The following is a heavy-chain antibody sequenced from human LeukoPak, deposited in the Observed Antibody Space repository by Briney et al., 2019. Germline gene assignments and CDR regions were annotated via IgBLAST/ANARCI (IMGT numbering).Heavy chain of an antibody. Sequence: GASVKVSCKASGYTFTSYGISWVRQAPGQGLEWMGWISAYNGNTNYAQKLQGRVTMTTDTSTSTAYMELRSLRSDDTAVYYCARDCSGGSCYSGGKSAPDAFDIWGQGTMVTVSS. CDR1: GYTFTSYG. CDR3: ARDCSGGSCYSGGKSAPDAFDI. V-gene: IGHV1-18*01. CDR2: ISAYNGNT. D-gene: IGHD2-15*01. J-gene: IGHJ3*02.